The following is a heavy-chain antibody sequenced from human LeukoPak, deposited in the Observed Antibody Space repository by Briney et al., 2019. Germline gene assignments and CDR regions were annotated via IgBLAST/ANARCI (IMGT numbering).Heavy chain of an antibody. D-gene: IGHD4-11*01. CDR3: ARSNYSNYAAYFDY. CDR2: IHLSGVT. V-gene: IGHV4-4*02. Sequence: SETLSLTCSVSGDSITSYAWWSWVRQPPGKGLEWIGEIHLSGVTNYNPSLESRVTMSIDKSKNQLSLNLMSVTAADTAVYYCARSNYSNYAAYFDYWGQGTLVTVSS. CDR1: GDSITSYAW. J-gene: IGHJ4*02.